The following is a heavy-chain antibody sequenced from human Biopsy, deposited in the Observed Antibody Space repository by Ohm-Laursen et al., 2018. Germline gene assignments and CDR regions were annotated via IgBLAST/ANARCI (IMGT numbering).Heavy chain of an antibody. J-gene: IGHJ3*01. Sequence: SLGLSCAASGFAFNLYEMNWVRQAPGKGMEWISYIYGGGSPVSYADSVKGRFTISRDNAQNSLYLHMNSLRAKDTAVYYCARLNSGTYDASDLWGQGTMVIVSS. CDR1: GFAFNLYE. CDR3: ARLNSGTYDASDL. D-gene: IGHD1-26*01. CDR2: IYGGGSPV. V-gene: IGHV3-48*03.